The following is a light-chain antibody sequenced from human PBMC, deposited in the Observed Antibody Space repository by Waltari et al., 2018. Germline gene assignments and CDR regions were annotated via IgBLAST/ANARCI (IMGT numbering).Light chain of an antibody. V-gene: IGLV1-44*01. CDR3: AAWDDSLIGRV. CDR1: SPNIGTNT. Sequence: QSVLTQPPSTSGTPGQTVPIPCSGRSPNIGTNTVPWYQQFPGTAPKVLVFANYHRPSGVPNRFSASKSGTSASLVISGLQSEDEGDYFCAAWDDSLIGRVFGGGTTLTVL. J-gene: IGLJ3*02. CDR2: ANY.